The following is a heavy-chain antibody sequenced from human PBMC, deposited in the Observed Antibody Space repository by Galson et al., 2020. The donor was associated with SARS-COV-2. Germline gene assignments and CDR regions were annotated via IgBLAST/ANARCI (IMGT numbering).Heavy chain of an antibody. CDR1: GFTLSTYW. CDR2: IHSDGTTT. J-gene: IGHJ6*02. V-gene: IGHV3-74*01. D-gene: IGHD3-3*01. Sequence: GGSLRLSCEASGFTLSTYWMHWVRQVPGKGLVWVACIHSDGTTTNYAESVKGRFTISRDDAKNTLYLEMNTLRAEDTAVYYCARNDLGEYGYYYYDMDLWGQGTTVTVSS. CDR3: ARNDLGEYGYYYYDMDL.